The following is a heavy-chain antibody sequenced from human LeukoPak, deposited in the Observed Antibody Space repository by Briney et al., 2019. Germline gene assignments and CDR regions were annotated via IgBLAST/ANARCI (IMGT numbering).Heavy chain of an antibody. J-gene: IGHJ4*02. D-gene: IGHD6-6*01. V-gene: IGHV3-48*03. CDR3: ASVSYSSSYYFDY. CDR2: ISSSASTT. Sequence: PGGSLRLSCAASGFTFSSYEMNWVRQAPGKGLEWVSYISSSASTTHYADSVKGRFTISRDNAKNSLYLQVNSLKAEDTAVYYCASVSYSSSYYFDYWGQGTLVTVSS. CDR1: GFTFSSYE.